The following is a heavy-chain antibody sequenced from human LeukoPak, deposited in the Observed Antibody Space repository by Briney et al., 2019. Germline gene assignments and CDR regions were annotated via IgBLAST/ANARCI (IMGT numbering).Heavy chain of an antibody. CDR3: ARVGGSYQTAYYFDY. J-gene: IGHJ4*02. Sequence: ASVKVSCKASGYIFTSYGISWVRQAPGQGLEWMGWISAYNGNTNYAQKLQGRVTMTTDTSTSTAYMELRSLRSDDTAVYYCARVGGSYQTAYYFDYWGQGTLVTVSS. CDR1: GYIFTSYG. V-gene: IGHV1-18*01. D-gene: IGHD1-26*01. CDR2: ISAYNGNT.